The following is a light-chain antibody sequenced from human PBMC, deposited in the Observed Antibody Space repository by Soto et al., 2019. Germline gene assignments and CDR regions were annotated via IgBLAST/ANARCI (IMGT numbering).Light chain of an antibody. Sequence: IPLTQSPSSLSASVGDRDTLTCRASQGTNNYLAWYQQKPGKAPKLLIYGASTLQSGVPLRFSGSGSGTDFTLTISSLQPEDFATYYCQQFYTYPITFGEGPEVDIK. CDR3: QQFYTYPIT. CDR2: GAS. V-gene: IGKV1-9*01. J-gene: IGKJ4*01. CDR1: QGTNNY.